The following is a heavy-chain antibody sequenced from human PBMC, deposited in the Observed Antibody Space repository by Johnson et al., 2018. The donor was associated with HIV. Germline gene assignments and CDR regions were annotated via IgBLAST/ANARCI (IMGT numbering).Heavy chain of an antibody. V-gene: IGHV3-30-3*01. Sequence: QVQLVESGGGVVQPGRSLRLSCAASGFTFSSYAMHWVRQAPGKGLEWVAVISYDGSNKYYADSVKGRFTISRDNSKNTLYLQMNSSRAEDTAVYYCATSTASDAFDIWGQGTMVTVSS. CDR1: GFTFSSYA. CDR3: ATSTASDAFDI. D-gene: IGHD1-1*01. J-gene: IGHJ3*02. CDR2: ISYDGSNK.